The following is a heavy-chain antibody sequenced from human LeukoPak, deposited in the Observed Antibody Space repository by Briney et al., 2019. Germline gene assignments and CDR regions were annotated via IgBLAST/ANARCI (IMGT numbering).Heavy chain of an antibody. Sequence: SETLSLTCTVPGGSISSYYWSWIRQPPGKGLEWIGYIYYSGSTNYNPSLKSRVTISVDTSKNQFSLKLSSVTAADTAVYYCARAVRVGASNWFDPWGQGTLVTVSS. V-gene: IGHV4-59*01. CDR3: ARAVRVGASNWFDP. CDR2: IYYSGST. D-gene: IGHD1-26*01. J-gene: IGHJ5*02. CDR1: GGSISSYY.